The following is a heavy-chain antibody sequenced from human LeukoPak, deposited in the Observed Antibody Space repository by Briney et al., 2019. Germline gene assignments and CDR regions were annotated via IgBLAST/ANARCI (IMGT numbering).Heavy chain of an antibody. CDR2: ISYDGSNK. V-gene: IGHV3-30*18. D-gene: IGHD6-19*01. Sequence: GRSLRLSCAASGFTFSSYGMHWVRQAPGKGLEWVAVISYDGSNKYYADSVKGRFTISRDNSKNTLYLQMNSLRAEDTAVYYCAKAQGANSSGWYNCYFDYWGQGTLVTVSS. CDR1: GFTFSSYG. J-gene: IGHJ4*02. CDR3: AKAQGANSSGWYNCYFDY.